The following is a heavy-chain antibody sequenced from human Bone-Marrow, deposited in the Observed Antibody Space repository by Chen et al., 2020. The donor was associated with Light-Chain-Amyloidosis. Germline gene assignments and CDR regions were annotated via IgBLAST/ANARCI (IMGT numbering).Heavy chain of an antibody. V-gene: IGHV1-69*06. CDR2: ITPLFGRP. Sequence: QVQLVQSGAEVKKPGSSVKVSCEASGGTFSTSTISWLRQAAGQGLEWMGGITPLFGRPNYAQKFQGRVRVTADKSTSTAYLELSSLRSEDTAMYYCARGPGDNSGYYYFYWGQGTLVTVSS. D-gene: IGHD3-22*01. J-gene: IGHJ4*02. CDR1: GGTFSTST. CDR3: ARGPGDNSGYYYFY.